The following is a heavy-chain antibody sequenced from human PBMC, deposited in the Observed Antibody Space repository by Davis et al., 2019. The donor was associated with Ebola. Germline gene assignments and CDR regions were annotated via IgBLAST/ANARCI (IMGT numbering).Heavy chain of an antibody. Sequence: PGGSLRLSCAASGFTFSNAWMSWVRQAPGKGLEWVGRIKSKTDGGTTDYAAPVKGRFTISRDDSKNTLYLQMNSLKTEDTAVYYCTTSPPILYCSGGSCYRTLGSSYYYGMDVWGQGTTVTVSS. CDR2: IKSKTDGGTT. CDR3: TTSPPILYCSGGSCYRTLGSSYYYGMDV. V-gene: IGHV3-15*01. D-gene: IGHD2-15*01. CDR1: GFTFSNAW. J-gene: IGHJ6*02.